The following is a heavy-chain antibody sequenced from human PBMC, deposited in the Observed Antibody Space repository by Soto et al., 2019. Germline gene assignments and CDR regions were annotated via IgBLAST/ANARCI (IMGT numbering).Heavy chain of an antibody. D-gene: IGHD6-13*01. Sequence: GGSLRLSCAASGFTFSDYYMSWIRQAPGKGLEWVSYISSSSSYTNYADSVKGRFTISRDNAKNSLYLQMNSLRAEDTAVYYCARGGSPSSSWYFDYWGQGTLVTVS. CDR1: GFTFSDYY. CDR2: ISSSSSYT. CDR3: ARGGSPSSSWYFDY. J-gene: IGHJ4*02. V-gene: IGHV3-11*05.